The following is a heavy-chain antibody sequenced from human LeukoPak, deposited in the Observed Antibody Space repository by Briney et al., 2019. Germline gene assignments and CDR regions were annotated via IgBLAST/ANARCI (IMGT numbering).Heavy chain of an antibody. Sequence: ASVKVSCKASGYTFTSYGISWVRQAPGQGLEWMGWISAYNGNTNYAQKLQGRDTMTTDTSTSTAYMELRSLRSDDTAVYYCARDLDSYGYFDYWGQGTLVTVSS. CDR1: GYTFTSYG. CDR2: ISAYNGNT. V-gene: IGHV1-18*01. CDR3: ARDLDSYGYFDY. J-gene: IGHJ4*02. D-gene: IGHD5-18*01.